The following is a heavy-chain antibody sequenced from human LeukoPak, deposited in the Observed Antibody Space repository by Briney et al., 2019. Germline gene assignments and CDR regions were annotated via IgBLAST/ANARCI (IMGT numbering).Heavy chain of an antibody. D-gene: IGHD4-17*01. Sequence: GGSLRLSWAASGFTFISYSRNWVRQAPGKGREWFSSMSSSGSYIYYADSVRGRFTFSRDNAKNSLYLQMNSLRDEDTAVCYCASLHGPYNDYADRFDYWGQGTLVRVSS. CDR3: ASLHGPYNDYADRFDY. CDR2: MSSSGSYI. V-gene: IGHV3-21*01. J-gene: IGHJ4*02. CDR1: GFTFISYS.